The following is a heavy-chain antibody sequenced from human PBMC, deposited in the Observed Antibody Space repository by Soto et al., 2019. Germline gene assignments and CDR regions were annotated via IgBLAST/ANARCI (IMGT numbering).Heavy chain of an antibody. CDR3: TRQVPRDGYNWGFDY. CDR2: IRSKANNFAT. J-gene: IGHJ4*02. Sequence: EVQLVESGGGLVQPGGSLKLSCAASGFSLSGTDIHWGRQASGKGLEWVGRIRSKANNFATEYAASVQGRFTISRDKSKNTAYLQMNSLRTEDTAVYYCTRQVPRDGYNWGFDYWGQGTLVTVSS. V-gene: IGHV3-73*02. D-gene: IGHD5-12*01. CDR1: GFSLSGTD.